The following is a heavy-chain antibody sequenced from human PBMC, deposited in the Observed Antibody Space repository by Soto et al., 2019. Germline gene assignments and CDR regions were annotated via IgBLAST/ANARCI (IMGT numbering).Heavy chain of an antibody. CDR3: ARVRYSSGWYVGYYFAY. D-gene: IGHD6-19*01. J-gene: IGHJ4*02. CDR1: GDSVSSNSAA. Sequence: SQTLSLTCAISGDSVSSNSAAWNWIRQSPSRGLEWLGTTYYRSKWYNDYAVSVKSRITINPDTSKNQFSLQLNSVTPEDTAVYYCARVRYSSGWYVGYYFAYWGQGTLVTVS. CDR2: TYYRSKWYN. V-gene: IGHV6-1*01.